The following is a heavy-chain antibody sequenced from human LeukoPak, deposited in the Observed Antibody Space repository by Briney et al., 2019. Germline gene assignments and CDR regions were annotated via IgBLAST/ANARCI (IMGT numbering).Heavy chain of an antibody. CDR1: GGSISSSSYY. Sequence: SKTLSLTCTVSGGSISSSSYYWGWIRQPPGKGLEWIGSIYYSGSTYYNPSLKSRVTISVDTSKNQFSLKLSSVTAADTAVYYCARYSSSWNKNYFDYWGQGTLVTVSS. CDR3: ARYSSSWNKNYFDY. CDR2: IYYSGST. V-gene: IGHV4-39*07. D-gene: IGHD6-13*01. J-gene: IGHJ4*02.